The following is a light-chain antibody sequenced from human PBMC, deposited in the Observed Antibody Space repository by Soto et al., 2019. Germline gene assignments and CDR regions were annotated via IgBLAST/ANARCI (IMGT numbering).Light chain of an antibody. CDR3: SSYTSSSTLRV. CDR2: DVS. J-gene: IGLJ2*01. CDR1: SSDVGGYNY. V-gene: IGLV2-14*01. Sequence: QSALTQPASVSGSPGQSITISCTGTSSDVGGYNYVSWYQQHPGKAPKLMIYDVSNRPSGVSNRFSGSKSGNTASLTISGLQAEDEADYYCSSYTSSSTLRVFGGGTQLIVL.